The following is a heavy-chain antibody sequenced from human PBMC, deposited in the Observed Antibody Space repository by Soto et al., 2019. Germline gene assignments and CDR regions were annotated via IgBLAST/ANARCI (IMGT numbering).Heavy chain of an antibody. CDR3: AKAQSLMVYAPDAFDI. CDR1: GFTFSSYA. V-gene: IGHV3-23*01. J-gene: IGHJ3*02. CDR2: ISGSGGST. D-gene: IGHD2-8*01. Sequence: GGSLRLSCAASGFTFSSYAMSWVRQAPGKGLEWVSAISGSGGSTYYADSVKGRFTISRDNSKNTLYLQMNSLRAEDTAVYYCAKAQSLMVYAPDAFDIWGQGTMVTVSS.